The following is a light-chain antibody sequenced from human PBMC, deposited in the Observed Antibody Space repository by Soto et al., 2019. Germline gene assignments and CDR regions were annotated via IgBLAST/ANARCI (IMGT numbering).Light chain of an antibody. CDR1: SIDVGSYNL. Sequence: QSALTQPASVSGSPGQSITISCTGTSIDVGSYNLVSWYQQHRGKAPKLMIYEGSKRPSGVSNRFSGSKSGNTASLTISGLQAEDEADYYCCSYAGSNVVFGGGTKLTVL. CDR3: CSYAGSNVV. J-gene: IGLJ2*01. V-gene: IGLV2-23*01. CDR2: EGS.